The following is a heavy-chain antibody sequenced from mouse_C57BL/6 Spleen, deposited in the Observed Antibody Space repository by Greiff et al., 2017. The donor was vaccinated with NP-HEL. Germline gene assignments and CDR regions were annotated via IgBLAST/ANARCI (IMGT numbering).Heavy chain of an antibody. Sequence: QVQLKESGAELARPGASVKLSCKASGYTFTSYGISWVKQRTGQGLEWIGEIYPRSGNTYYNEKFKGKATLTADKSSSTAYMELRSLTSEDSAVYFCGSTDYDRDFDYWGQGTTLTVSS. CDR3: GSTDYDRDFDY. V-gene: IGHV1-81*01. J-gene: IGHJ2*01. CDR2: IYPRSGNT. CDR1: GYTFTSYG. D-gene: IGHD2-4*01.